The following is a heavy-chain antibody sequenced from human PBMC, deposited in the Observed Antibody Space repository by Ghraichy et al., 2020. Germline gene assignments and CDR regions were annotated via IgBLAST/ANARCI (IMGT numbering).Heavy chain of an antibody. D-gene: IGHD2-15*01. CDR2: IRSKAYGGTT. J-gene: IGHJ6*02. Sequence: GGSLRLSCTASGFTFGDYAMSWVRQAPGKGLEWVGFIRSKAYGGTTEYAASVKGRFTISRDDSKSIAYLQMNSLKTEDTAVYYCTRDQGVHCSGGSCYEVYYYGMDVWGQGTTVTVSS. V-gene: IGHV3-49*04. CDR1: GFTFGDYA. CDR3: TRDQGVHCSGGSCYEVYYYGMDV.